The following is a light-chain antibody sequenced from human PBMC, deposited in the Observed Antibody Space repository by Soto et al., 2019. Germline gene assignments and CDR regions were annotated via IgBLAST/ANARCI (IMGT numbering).Light chain of an antibody. CDR3: LQDYNYPLT. Sequence: AIQMTQSPSSVSASVGDRVTITCRASQAIGDDLGWYQQKPGKVPNLLIYVASNLQSGVPSRFSGSGSGTDFTLTISSLQPEDSATYYCLQDYNYPLTFGGGTKVEIK. J-gene: IGKJ4*01. CDR2: VAS. V-gene: IGKV1-6*02. CDR1: QAIGDD.